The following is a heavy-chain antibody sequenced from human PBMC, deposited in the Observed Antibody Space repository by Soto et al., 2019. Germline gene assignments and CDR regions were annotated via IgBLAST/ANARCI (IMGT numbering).Heavy chain of an antibody. J-gene: IGHJ4*02. CDR1: GFTFRNYA. CDR3: AKTPNSRLLNS. V-gene: IGHV3-23*04. Sequence: EVQLEESGGGLVQPGESLRLSCEASGFTFRNYAMSWVRQAPGKGLEWVAGITGTGSSTSYSDSVRGRFTISRDNSKNTLYLLMNSLRAEDTAVYWCAKTPNSRLLNSWGQGALVTVSS. CDR2: ITGTGSST. D-gene: IGHD3-9*01.